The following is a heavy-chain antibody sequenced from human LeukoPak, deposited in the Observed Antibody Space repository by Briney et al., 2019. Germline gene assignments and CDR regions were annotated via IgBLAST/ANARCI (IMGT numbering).Heavy chain of an antibody. CDR1: GGYTSSYY. CDR2: IYYSGSTNYNPYSGST. V-gene: IGHV4-59*08. CDR3: ARQSRGAAAGNDY. Sequence: SGTLSLPFCVAGGYTSSYYWSWIRPPPGKGLEWIGSIYYSGSTNYNPYSGSTNYNPSLKSRVTISVDASKNQFSLQLFSVTAADTAVYYCARQSRGAAAGNDYWGQGTLVTVSS. J-gene: IGHJ4*02. D-gene: IGHD6-13*01.